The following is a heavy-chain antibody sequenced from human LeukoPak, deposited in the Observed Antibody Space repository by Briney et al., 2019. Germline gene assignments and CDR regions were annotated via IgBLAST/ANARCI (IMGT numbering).Heavy chain of an antibody. Sequence: PSETLSLTCTVSGGSISSGSYYWSWIRQPAGKGLEWIGRIYTSGSTNYNPSLKSRVTISVDKSKNQFSLKLSSVTAADTAVYYCARGYSSSSVDYWGQGTLVTVSS. CDR1: GGSISSGSYY. J-gene: IGHJ4*02. D-gene: IGHD6-6*01. V-gene: IGHV4-61*02. CDR2: IYTSGST. CDR3: ARGYSSSSVDY.